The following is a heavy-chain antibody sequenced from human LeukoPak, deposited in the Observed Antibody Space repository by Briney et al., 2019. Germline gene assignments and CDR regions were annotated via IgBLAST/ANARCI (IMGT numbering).Heavy chain of an antibody. Sequence: SETLSLTCTVAGGSISSYYWSWIRQPPGKGLEWIGYIDYSGSTNYNPSLKGRVTISVEPSKTQCSLKLSSVTAEDTAVYYCAREVVAVAGTDYYYYYMDVWGKGTTVTVSS. CDR2: IDYSGST. J-gene: IGHJ6*03. V-gene: IGHV4-59*01. CDR3: AREVVAVAGTDYYYYYMDV. CDR1: GGSISSYY. D-gene: IGHD6-19*01.